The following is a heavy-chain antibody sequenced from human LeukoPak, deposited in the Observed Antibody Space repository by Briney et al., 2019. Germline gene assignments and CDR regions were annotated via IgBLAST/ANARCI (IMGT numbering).Heavy chain of an antibody. CDR1: GGSINSHY. Sequence: PSETLSLTCAVSGGSINSHYWGWVRQPPGKGRQWIGDIYSTGKNNYNPSLKSRVTISLETSKSHLSLNLTSVLAADTAIYYCVRRDTGWNYFDYWGQGVLVTVSS. D-gene: IGHD6-19*01. V-gene: IGHV4-4*08. CDR2: IYSTGKN. CDR3: VRRDTGWNYFDY. J-gene: IGHJ4*02.